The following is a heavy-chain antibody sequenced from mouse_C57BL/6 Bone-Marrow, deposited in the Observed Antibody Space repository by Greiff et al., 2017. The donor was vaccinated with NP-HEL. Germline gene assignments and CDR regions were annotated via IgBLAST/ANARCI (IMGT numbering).Heavy chain of an antibody. D-gene: IGHD1-1*01. CDR2: INPSNGGT. CDR1: GYTFTSYW. Sequence: QVQLQQPGTELVKPGASVKLSCKASGYTFTSYWMHWVKQRPGQGLEWIGNINPSNGGTNYNEKFKSKATLTVDKSSSTAYMQLSSLTSEDSAVYYGARRGIYCDGSSYVGYAMDDWGKGTSVTVSS. CDR3: ARRGIYCDGSSYVGYAMDD. J-gene: IGHJ4*01. V-gene: IGHV1-53*01.